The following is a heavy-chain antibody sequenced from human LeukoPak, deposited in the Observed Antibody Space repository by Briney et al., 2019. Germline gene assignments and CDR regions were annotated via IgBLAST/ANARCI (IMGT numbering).Heavy chain of an antibody. J-gene: IGHJ5*02. CDR2: IYHSGST. CDR3: ARARGGSGWIPRWFDP. Sequence: PSGTLSLTCAVSGGSISSSNWWSWVRQPPGKGLEWIGEIYHSGSTNYNPSLKSRVTISVDKSKNQFSLKLSSVTAADTAVYYCARARGGSGWIPRWFDPWGQGTLVTVSS. V-gene: IGHV4-4*02. CDR1: GGSISSSNW. D-gene: IGHD6-19*01.